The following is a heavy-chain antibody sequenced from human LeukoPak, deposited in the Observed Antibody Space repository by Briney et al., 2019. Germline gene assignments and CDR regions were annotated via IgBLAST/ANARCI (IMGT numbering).Heavy chain of an antibody. J-gene: IGHJ5*02. Sequence: SVKVSCKASGGTFSNYKITWVRQAPGQGREWMGRIIPITGMANYTQKCQGRVTITADKSTSTAYMELSSLRSEDTAVNYCARPSSTGWFDPWGQGTLVTVSS. D-gene: IGHD4-17*01. V-gene: IGHV1-69*02. CDR1: GGTFSNYK. CDR2: IIPITGMA. CDR3: ARPSSTGWFDP.